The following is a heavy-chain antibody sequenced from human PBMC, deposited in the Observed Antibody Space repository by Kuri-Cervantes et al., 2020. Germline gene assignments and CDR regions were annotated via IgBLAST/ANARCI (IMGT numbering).Heavy chain of an antibody. V-gene: IGHV3-74*01. D-gene: IGHD2/OR15-2a*01. CDR2: INSDGSST. Sequence: GESLKISCAASGFTFSNYWMHWVRQAPGKGLVWVSRINSDGSSTSYADSVEGRFTISRDNAKNTLYLQMNSLRAEDTAVYYCAKQGAHTFKYYYYGMDVWGQGTTVTVSS. J-gene: IGHJ6*02. CDR3: AKQGAHTFKYYYYGMDV. CDR1: GFTFSNYW.